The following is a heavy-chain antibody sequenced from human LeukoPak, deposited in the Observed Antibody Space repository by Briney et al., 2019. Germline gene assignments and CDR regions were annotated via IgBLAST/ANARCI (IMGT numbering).Heavy chain of an antibody. CDR2: IGSSGVTT. V-gene: IGHV3-23*01. CDR1: GFTFTSYS. CDR3: AKDYDFWSGYYIIRGSFDY. J-gene: IGHJ4*02. Sequence: GGSLRLSCAASGFTFTSYSMSWVRQAPGKGLEWVSSIGSSGVTTYYADSVKGRFTISRDNSKNTLYLQMNSLRAEDTAVYYCAKDYDFWSGYYIIRGSFDYWGQGTLVTVSS. D-gene: IGHD3-3*01.